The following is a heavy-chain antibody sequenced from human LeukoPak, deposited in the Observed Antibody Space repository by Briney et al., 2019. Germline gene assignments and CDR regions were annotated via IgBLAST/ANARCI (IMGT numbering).Heavy chain of an antibody. V-gene: IGHV3-30-3*01. J-gene: IGHJ4*02. Sequence: GGSLRLSCAASGFTFSSYAMHWVRQAPGKGLEWVAVISYDGSNKYYAGSVKGRFTISRDNSKNTLYLQMNSLRAEDTAVYYCASMVRGGGPYDYWGQGTLVTVSS. CDR2: ISYDGSNK. CDR3: ASMVRGGGPYDY. D-gene: IGHD3-10*01. CDR1: GFTFSSYA.